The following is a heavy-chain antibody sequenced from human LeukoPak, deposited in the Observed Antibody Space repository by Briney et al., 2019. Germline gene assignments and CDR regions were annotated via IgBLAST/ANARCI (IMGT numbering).Heavy chain of an antibody. CDR3: ARDPRVAVAGKYFDY. J-gene: IGHJ4*02. CDR2: INPNSGGT. CDR1: GYTFTGYY. V-gene: IGHV1-2*06. D-gene: IGHD6-19*01. Sequence: GASVTVSFTASGYTFTGYYMHWVRQAPGQGLEWMGRINPNSGGTNYAQKFQGRVTMTSDTSISTAYMELGRLRSDDTAVYYCARDPRVAVAGKYFDYWGQGTLVTVSS.